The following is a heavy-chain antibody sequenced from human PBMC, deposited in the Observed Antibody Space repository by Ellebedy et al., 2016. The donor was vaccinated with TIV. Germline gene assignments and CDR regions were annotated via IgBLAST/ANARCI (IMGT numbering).Heavy chain of an antibody. Sequence: PGGSLRLSCAASGITFSTYTMDWVRQAPGKGLEWVSGISASGGTTFYADSVKGRFTISRDNSKNTLYLQMNSLRVDDTAIYYCAKEVLADWGQGTLVTVSS. J-gene: IGHJ4*02. V-gene: IGHV3-23*01. CDR2: ISASGGTT. CDR1: GITFSTYT. D-gene: IGHD3-3*02. CDR3: AKEVLAD.